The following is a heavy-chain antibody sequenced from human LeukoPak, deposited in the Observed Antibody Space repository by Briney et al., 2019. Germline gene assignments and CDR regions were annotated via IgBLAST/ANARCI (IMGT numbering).Heavy chain of an antibody. V-gene: IGHV3-30*03. CDR3: GIVYSSCWYGDYFDY. Sequence: GRSLRLSCAASGFTFSSYGMHWVRQAPGKGLEWVAVISYDGSNKYYADSVKGRFTISRDNSKNTLYLQMNSLRAEDTAVYYCGIVYSSCWYGDYFDYWGQGTLVTVSS. J-gene: IGHJ4*02. D-gene: IGHD6-19*01. CDR1: GFTFSSYG. CDR2: ISYDGSNK.